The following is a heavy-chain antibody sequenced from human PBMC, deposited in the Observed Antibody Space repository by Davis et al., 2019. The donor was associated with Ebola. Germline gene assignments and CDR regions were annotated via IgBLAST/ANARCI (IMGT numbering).Heavy chain of an antibody. V-gene: IGHV1-3*01. Sequence: ASVKVSCKASGYTFTSYAMHWVRQAPGQRLEWMGWINAGNGNTKYSQKFQGRVTITRDTSASTAYMELSSLRSEDTAVYYCARGQLGYCSSTSCWGAGDYYYMDVWGKGTTVTVSS. CDR2: INAGNGNT. J-gene: IGHJ6*03. D-gene: IGHD2-2*01. CDR1: GYTFTSYA. CDR3: ARGQLGYCSSTSCWGAGDYYYMDV.